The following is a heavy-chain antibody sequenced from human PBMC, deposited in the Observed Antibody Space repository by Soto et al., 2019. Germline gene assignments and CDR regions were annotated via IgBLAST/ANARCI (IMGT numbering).Heavy chain of an antibody. CDR1: GGSFSGYY. J-gene: IGHJ5*02. Sequence: SETLSLTCAVYGGSFSGYYWSWIRQPPGKGLEWIGEINHSGSTNYNPSLKSRVTISVDTSKNQFSLKLSSVTAADTAVYYCARVAAGTGGSWGKGTLITVAS. CDR3: ARVAAGTGGS. V-gene: IGHV4-34*01. CDR2: INHSGST. D-gene: IGHD6-13*01.